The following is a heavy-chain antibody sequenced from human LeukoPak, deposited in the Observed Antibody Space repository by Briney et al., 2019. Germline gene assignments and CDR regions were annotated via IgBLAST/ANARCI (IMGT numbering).Heavy chain of an antibody. J-gene: IGHJ5*02. CDR3: AKPTLYYDILTGFPTGSESSPPDH. Sequence: GGSLRLSCAASGFTFSSYGMHWVRQAPGKGLEWVAVISYDGSNKYYADSVKGRFTISRDNSKNTLYLQMNSLRAEDTAVYYCAKPTLYYDILTGFPTGSESSPPDHWGQGTLVTVSS. CDR1: GFTFSSYG. V-gene: IGHV3-30*18. CDR2: ISYDGSNK. D-gene: IGHD3-9*01.